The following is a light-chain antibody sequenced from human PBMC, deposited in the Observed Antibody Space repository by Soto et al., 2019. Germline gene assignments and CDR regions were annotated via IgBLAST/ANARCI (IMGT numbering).Light chain of an antibody. V-gene: IGKV3-20*01. CDR3: QQYISSPRT. CDR1: QSVSISY. J-gene: IGKJ4*01. CDR2: GAS. Sequence: EIVLTQSPGTLSLSPGERATLSCRASQSVSISYLAWYQQKPGQAPRILIYGASSRATGIPDRFSGSGSGTDFTLTISRLKPEDFAVYYCQQYISSPRTFGGGTKVEI.